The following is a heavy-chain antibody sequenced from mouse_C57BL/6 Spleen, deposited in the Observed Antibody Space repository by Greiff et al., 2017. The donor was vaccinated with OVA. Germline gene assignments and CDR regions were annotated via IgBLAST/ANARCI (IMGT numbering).Heavy chain of an antibody. D-gene: IGHD1-1*01. V-gene: IGHV5-17*01. J-gene: IGHJ3*01. CDR2: ISSGSSTI. Sequence: EVHLVESGGGLVKPGGSLKLSCAASGFTFSDYGMHWVRQAPEKGLEWVAYISSGSSTIYYADTVKGRFTISRDNAKNTLFLQMTSLRSEDTAMYYCARDDGSSFWFAYWGQGTLVTVSA. CDR1: GFTFSDYG. CDR3: ARDDGSSFWFAY.